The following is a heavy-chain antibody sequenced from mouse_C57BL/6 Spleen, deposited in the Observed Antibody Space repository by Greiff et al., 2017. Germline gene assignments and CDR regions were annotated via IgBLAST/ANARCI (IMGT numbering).Heavy chain of an antibody. J-gene: IGHJ2*01. CDR3: ARGGNYRDSDY. V-gene: IGHV1-59*01. D-gene: IGHD2-1*01. CDR2: IDPSDSYT. CDR1: GYTFTSYW. Sequence: QVQLQQPGAELVRPGTSVKLSCKASGYTFTSYWMHWVKQRPGQGLAWLGVIDPSDSYTNYNQKFKGKATLTVDTSSSTAYMQLSSLTSEDSAVYYCARGGNYRDSDYWGQGTTLTVSS.